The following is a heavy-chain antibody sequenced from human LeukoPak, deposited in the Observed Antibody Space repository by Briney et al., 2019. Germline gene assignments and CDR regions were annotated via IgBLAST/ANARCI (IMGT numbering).Heavy chain of an antibody. CDR2: ISSSSTYI. CDR3: ARDGYHYYGSGTYFGYYYMDV. D-gene: IGHD3-10*01. V-gene: IGHV3-21*01. J-gene: IGHJ6*03. Sequence: GGSLRLSCAASGFTFSSYTMNWVRQAPGKGLEWVSSISSSSTYINYADSVKGRFTISRDNAKNSLYLQMNSLRAEDTAVYYCARDGYHYYGSGTYFGYYYMDVWGKGTTVTISS. CDR1: GFTFSSYT.